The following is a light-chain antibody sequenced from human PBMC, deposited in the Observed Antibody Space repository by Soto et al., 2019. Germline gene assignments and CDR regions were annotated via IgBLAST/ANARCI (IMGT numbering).Light chain of an antibody. CDR3: QQYNNWPPWT. Sequence: EIVMTQSPATLSVSPGERATLSCRASQSVSSNFAWYQQKPGQAPRLLIYGASTRATGIPARFSGSGYGTEFTLTISSLQSEDCAVYYFQQYNNWPPWTFGQGTKVVIK. CDR2: GAS. J-gene: IGKJ1*01. V-gene: IGKV3-15*01. CDR1: QSVSSN.